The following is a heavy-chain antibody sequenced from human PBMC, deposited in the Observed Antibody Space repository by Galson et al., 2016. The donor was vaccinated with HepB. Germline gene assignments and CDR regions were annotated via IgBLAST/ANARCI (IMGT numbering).Heavy chain of an antibody. D-gene: IGHD4-17*01. CDR1: GGSISSRTHY. Sequence: TLSLTCTVSGGSISSRTHYWSWLRQHPGKGPEWIGYIYYSGNTYYNTSLGNRVVISVDTSKNQFSLKLSSMTAADTAVYYCARRDYYGVLPDWGQGTLVTVSS. CDR2: IYYSGNT. J-gene: IGHJ4*02. CDR3: ARRDYYGVLPD. V-gene: IGHV4-31*03.